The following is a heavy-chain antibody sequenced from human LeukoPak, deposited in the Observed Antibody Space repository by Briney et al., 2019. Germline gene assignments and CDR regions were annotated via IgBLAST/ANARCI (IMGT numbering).Heavy chain of an antibody. J-gene: IGHJ6*02. D-gene: IGHD5-18*01. CDR3: ARGWDTGYGYYGMDV. V-gene: IGHV4-59*01. Sequence: SETLSLTCTVSGGSISGYYWSWIRQPPGKGLEWIGNIYYSGTVNYSPSLKSLVTISVATSNNQFSLNLLFVTAADSAVYYCARGWDTGYGYYGMDVWGQGTTVTVSS. CDR1: GGSISGYY. CDR2: IYYSGTV.